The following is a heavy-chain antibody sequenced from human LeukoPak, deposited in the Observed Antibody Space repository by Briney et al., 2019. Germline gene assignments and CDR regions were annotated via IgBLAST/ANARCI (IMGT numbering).Heavy chain of an antibody. CDR3: AKPVAGSSLGAFDI. D-gene: IGHD6-19*01. CDR1: GFSFSFYN. CDR2: LTSSGGTT. Sequence: GGSLRLSCAASGFSFSFYNMNWVRQAPGRGLEWVSGLTSSGGTTYYADSVKGRFTISRDNSRSTLYLQTNSLRVEDTAVYYCAKPVAGSSLGAFDIWGQGTMVTVSS. J-gene: IGHJ3*02. V-gene: IGHV3-23*01.